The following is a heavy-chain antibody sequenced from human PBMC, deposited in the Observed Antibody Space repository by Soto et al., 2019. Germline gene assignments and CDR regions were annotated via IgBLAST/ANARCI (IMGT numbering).Heavy chain of an antibody. CDR1: GFRVTNIY. D-gene: IGHD5-12*01. CDR2: ISDGVST. J-gene: IGHJ4*02. V-gene: IGHV3-53*01. CDR3: ARDHGYGGYDF. Sequence: GGSLRLSCAASGFRVTNIYMSWVRPAPGQGLEWVSTISDGVSTWYADSVTGRFTISRDNSKNTLYLEMNFLRADDTAIYYCARDHGYGGYDFRGQGTQVTVSS.